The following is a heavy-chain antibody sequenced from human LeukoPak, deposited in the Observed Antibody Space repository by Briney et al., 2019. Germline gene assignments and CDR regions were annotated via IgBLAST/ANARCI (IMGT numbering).Heavy chain of an antibody. J-gene: IGHJ4*02. CDR2: IYSGGST. Sequence: PGGSLRLSCAASGFTFSRYSMNWVRQAPGKGLEWVSVIYSGGSTYYADSVKGRFTISRDNSKNTLYLQMNSLRAEDTAVYYCARGGPAAGRFDYWGQGTLVTVSS. CDR1: GFTFSRYS. D-gene: IGHD6-13*01. V-gene: IGHV3-66*01. CDR3: ARGGPAAGRFDY.